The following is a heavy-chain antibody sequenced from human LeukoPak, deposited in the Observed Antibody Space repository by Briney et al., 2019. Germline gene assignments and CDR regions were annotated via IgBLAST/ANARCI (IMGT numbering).Heavy chain of an antibody. J-gene: IGHJ3*02. CDR2: IYYSGST. CDR1: GGSISSSSYY. D-gene: IGHD4-17*01. V-gene: IGHV4-39*07. Sequence: PSETLSLTCTVSGGSISSSSYYWGWIRQPPGKGLEWIGSIYYSGSTYYNPSLKSRVTISVDTSKNQFSLKLSSVTAADTAVYYCARLLYGDYSVDAFDIWGQGTMVTVSS. CDR3: ARLLYGDYSVDAFDI.